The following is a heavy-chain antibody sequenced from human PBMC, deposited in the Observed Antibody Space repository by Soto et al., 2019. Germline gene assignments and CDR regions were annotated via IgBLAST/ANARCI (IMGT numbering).Heavy chain of an antibody. D-gene: IGHD6-19*01. V-gene: IGHV4-59*01. J-gene: IGHJ6*03. CDR3: ARESSQYYYYYYMDV. CDR2: IYYSGST. Sequence: PSETLSLTCTVSGGSISSYYWSWIRQPPGKGLEWIGYIYYSGSTNYNPSLKSRVTISVDTSKNQFSLKLSSVTAADTAVYYCARESSQYYYYYYMDVWDKGTTVTVSS. CDR1: GGSISSYY.